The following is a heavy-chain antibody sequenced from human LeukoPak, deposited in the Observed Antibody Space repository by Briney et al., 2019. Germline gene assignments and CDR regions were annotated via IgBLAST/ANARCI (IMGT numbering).Heavy chain of an antibody. CDR3: AKRGATTGGYYFDY. J-gene: IGHJ4*02. D-gene: IGHD1-26*01. CDR1: GFTFSNYA. Sequence: GGSLRLSCAASGFTFSNYAMNWVRQAPGKGLEWVSAISGSGGSTYYADSVKGRFTISRDNSKNTLYLQINSLRAEDTAVYPCAKRGATTGGYYFDYWGQGTLVTVSS. CDR2: ISGSGGST. V-gene: IGHV3-23*01.